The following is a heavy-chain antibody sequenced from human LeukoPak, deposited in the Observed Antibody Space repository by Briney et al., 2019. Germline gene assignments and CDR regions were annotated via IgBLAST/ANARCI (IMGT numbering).Heavy chain of an antibody. CDR2: ISAYNGNT. J-gene: IGHJ4*02. CDR3: ARVRGYYDSRGPRDY. CDR1: GYTFTSYG. V-gene: IGHV1-18*01. D-gene: IGHD3-22*01. Sequence: GSVRVSCKASGYTFTSYGISWVRPAPGQGLEWMGWISAYNGNTNYAQKLQGRVTKNTDTSTSTAYMELRGLRSDDTAVYYCARVRGYYDSRGPRDYWGEGTLVTVSS.